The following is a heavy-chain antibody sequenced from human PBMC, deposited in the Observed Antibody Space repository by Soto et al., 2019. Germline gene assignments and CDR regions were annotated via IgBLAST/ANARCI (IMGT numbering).Heavy chain of an antibody. D-gene: IGHD6-13*01. J-gene: IGHJ6*02. CDR2: IYYSGST. CDR1: GGSISSSSYY. Sequence: PSETLSLTCTVSGGSISSSSYYWGWIRQPPGKGLEWIGSIYYSGSTYYNPSLKSRVTISVDTSKNQFSLKLSSVTAADTAVYYCAGRTEWSSSWYWIYYYYGMDVWGQGTTVTVSS. V-gene: IGHV4-39*01. CDR3: AGRTEWSSSWYWIYYYYGMDV.